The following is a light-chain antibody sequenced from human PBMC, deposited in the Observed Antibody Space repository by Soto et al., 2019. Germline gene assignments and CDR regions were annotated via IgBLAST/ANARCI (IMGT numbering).Light chain of an antibody. V-gene: IGKV1-9*01. CDR1: QGISSY. Sequence: RITQPPSSLYASVGDGVTITCRASQGISSYFGWYQQKPGKAPNLLIYDASTLHSGVPSRFSGGGSGTDFTLTISSLQPEDFATYYCQQVNGYPSTFGGGTKVDIK. CDR3: QQVNGYPST. CDR2: DAS. J-gene: IGKJ4*01.